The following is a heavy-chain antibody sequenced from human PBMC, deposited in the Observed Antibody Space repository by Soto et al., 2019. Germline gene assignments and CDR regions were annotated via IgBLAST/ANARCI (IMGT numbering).Heavy chain of an antibody. J-gene: IGHJ4*02. D-gene: IGHD1-7*01. V-gene: IGHV3-30-3*01. CDR3: AREGEGGLGWNYSFDY. CDR2: ISYDGSNK. Sequence: GGSLRLSCAASGFTFSSYAMHWVRQAPGKGLEWVAVISYDGSNKYYADSVKGRFTISRDNSKDTLYLQMNSQRAEDTAVYYCAREGEGGLGWNYSFDYWGQGTLVTVSS. CDR1: GFTFSSYA.